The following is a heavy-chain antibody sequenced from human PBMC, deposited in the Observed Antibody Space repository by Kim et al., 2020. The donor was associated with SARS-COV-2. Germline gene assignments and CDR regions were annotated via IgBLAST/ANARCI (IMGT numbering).Heavy chain of an antibody. Sequence: SETLSLTCTVSGGSISDGSHYWDWIRQPPGKGLEWIGTIYYSGTTYYNPSLKSRVIISVDTSRNHFSLNLPSVTAADTAVYYCARSRASTVLDAFDIWGQGTMVNVSS. V-gene: IGHV4-39*02. D-gene: IGHD1-26*01. J-gene: IGHJ3*02. CDR1: GGSISDGSHY. CDR2: IYYSGTT. CDR3: ARSRASTVLDAFDI.